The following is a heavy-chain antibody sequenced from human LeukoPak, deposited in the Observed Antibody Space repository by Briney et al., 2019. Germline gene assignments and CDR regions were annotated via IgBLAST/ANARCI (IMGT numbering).Heavy chain of an antibody. CDR2: IYYSGST. D-gene: IGHD5-24*01. Sequence: SETLSLTCTVSGGSISSYYGSWIRQPPGKGLEWIGYIYYSGSTNYNPSLKSRVTISGDTSKNHFSLNLNSVTAADTAVYCCAHSRDGYNFDYWGQGTLVTVSS. CDR1: GGSISSYY. V-gene: IGHV4-59*01. J-gene: IGHJ4*02. CDR3: AHSRDGYNFDY.